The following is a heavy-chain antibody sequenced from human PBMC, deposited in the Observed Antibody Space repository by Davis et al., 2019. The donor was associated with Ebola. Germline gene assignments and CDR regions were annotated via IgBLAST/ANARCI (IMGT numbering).Heavy chain of an antibody. CDR1: GFTFSSYS. CDR2: ISSSSSYI. Sequence: GESLKISCAASGFTFSSYSVNWVRQAPGKGLEWVSSISSSSSYIYYADSVKGRFTISRDNAKNSLYLQMNSLRAEDTAVYYCARSVIFWSGYSYYFDYWGQGTLVTVSS. V-gene: IGHV3-21*04. D-gene: IGHD3-3*01. CDR3: ARSVIFWSGYSYYFDY. J-gene: IGHJ4*02.